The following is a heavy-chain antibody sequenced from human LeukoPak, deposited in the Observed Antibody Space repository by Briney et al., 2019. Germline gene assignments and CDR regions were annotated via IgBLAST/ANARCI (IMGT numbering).Heavy chain of an antibody. J-gene: IGHJ4*02. Sequence: GASVTASYKASGYAFSAYYMHWVRQAPGQGLEWMGWLNPQTGDTHFAQKFQGRVTFTRDTSISTAYMAMSRLRSDDAAVFYCARGSRYHDWLSPLDSWGQGTLVTVSS. CDR2: LNPQTGDT. V-gene: IGHV1-2*02. CDR3: ARGSRYHDWLSPLDS. D-gene: IGHD3-9*01. CDR1: GYAFSAYY.